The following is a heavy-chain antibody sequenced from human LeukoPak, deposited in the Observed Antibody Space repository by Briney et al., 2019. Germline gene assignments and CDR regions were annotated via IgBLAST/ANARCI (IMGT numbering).Heavy chain of an antibody. J-gene: IGHJ4*02. D-gene: IGHD3-10*01. CDR1: GGSISSYY. CDR2: IYYSGST. Sequence: SETLSLTCTVSGGSISSYYWSWIRQPPGKGLEWIGYIYYSGSTNYNPSLKSRVTIPVDTSKNQFSLKLSSVTAADTAVYYCASSLWFGEPYFDYWGQGTLVTVSS. V-gene: IGHV4-59*08. CDR3: ASSLWFGEPYFDY.